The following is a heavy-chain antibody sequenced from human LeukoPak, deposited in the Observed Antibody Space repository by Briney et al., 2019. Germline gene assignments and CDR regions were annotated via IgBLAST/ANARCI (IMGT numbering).Heavy chain of an antibody. J-gene: IGHJ4*02. D-gene: IGHD3-22*01. Sequence: KTGGSLRLSYAASGFTFSDYYMSWIRQAPGKGLEWVSYISSSGSTIYYADSVKGRFTISRDNTKNSLYLQMNSLRAEDTAVYYCAGDGVYYDNDYGYFDYWGQGTLVTVSS. CDR3: AGDGVYYDNDYGYFDY. V-gene: IGHV3-11*01. CDR2: ISSSGSTI. CDR1: GFTFSDYY.